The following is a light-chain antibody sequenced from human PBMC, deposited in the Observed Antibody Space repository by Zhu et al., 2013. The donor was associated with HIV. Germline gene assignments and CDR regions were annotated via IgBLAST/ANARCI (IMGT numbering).Light chain of an antibody. CDR2: AAS. CDR3: QQYDRSPLT. CDR1: QSVSTY. V-gene: IGKV3-20*01. Sequence: EIVLMQSPGSLSLSRGESATLSCRASQSVSTYLAWYQQKPGQAPRLLIYAASSRATGIPDRFGGSGSGTDFTLTISRLEPEDFAVYYCQQYDRSPLTFGGGTKVEIK. J-gene: IGKJ4*01.